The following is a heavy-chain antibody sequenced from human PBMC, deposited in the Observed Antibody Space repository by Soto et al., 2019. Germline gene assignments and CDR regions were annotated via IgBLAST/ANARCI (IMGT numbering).Heavy chain of an antibody. Sequence: GGSLRLSCAASGVTFSSYGMHWVRQAPGKGLEWVAVISYDGSNKYYADSVKGRFTISRDNSKNTLYLQMNSLRAEDTAVYYCAKGIAARLRIYYYGMDVWGQGTTVTVSS. J-gene: IGHJ6*02. V-gene: IGHV3-30*18. CDR1: GVTFSSYG. CDR3: AKGIAARLRIYYYGMDV. CDR2: ISYDGSNK. D-gene: IGHD6-6*01.